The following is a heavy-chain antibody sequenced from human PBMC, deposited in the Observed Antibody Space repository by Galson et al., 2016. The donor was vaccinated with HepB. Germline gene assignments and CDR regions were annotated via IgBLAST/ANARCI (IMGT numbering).Heavy chain of an antibody. CDR2: ISGSGVNA. Sequence: SLRLSCAASGFIVSSNDMSWVRQAPGKGLEWVSAISGSGVNAHYADSVKGRFTISRDNSKNTLYLQMNSLRAEDTAVYYCARAPLEMATIQRGYFDYWGQGTLVTVSS. D-gene: IGHD5-24*01. V-gene: IGHV3-23*01. J-gene: IGHJ4*02. CDR3: ARAPLEMATIQRGYFDY. CDR1: GFIVSSND.